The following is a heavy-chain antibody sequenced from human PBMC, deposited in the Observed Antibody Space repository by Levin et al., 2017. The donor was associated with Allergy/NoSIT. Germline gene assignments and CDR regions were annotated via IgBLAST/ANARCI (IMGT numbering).Heavy chain of an antibody. J-gene: IGHJ4*02. CDR3: VSSGWYPDN. D-gene: IGHD6-19*01. V-gene: IGHV3-21*01. Sequence: KAGGSLRLSCAASGFTFSNFKMNWVRQAPGKGLEWVSGISTGSNFIYYADSVKGRFTISRDNARKSVFLQMNSLRTEDTAVYYCVSSGWYPDNWGQGTLVTVSS. CDR1: GFTFSNFK. CDR2: ISTGSNFI.